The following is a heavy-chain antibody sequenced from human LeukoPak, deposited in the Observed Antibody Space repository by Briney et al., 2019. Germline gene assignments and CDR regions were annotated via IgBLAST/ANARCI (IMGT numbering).Heavy chain of an antibody. V-gene: IGHV3-23*01. Sequence: GGSLRLSCAASGFTFSSYAMSWVRRAPGKGVVWVSAISGSGGSTYYADSVKGRLTISRDNSKNTLYLQMNSLRAEDTAVYYCAKGSFDMGYWGQGTLVTVSS. CDR2: ISGSGGST. CDR3: AKGSFDMGY. CDR1: GFTFSSYA. J-gene: IGHJ4*02. D-gene: IGHD3-9*01.